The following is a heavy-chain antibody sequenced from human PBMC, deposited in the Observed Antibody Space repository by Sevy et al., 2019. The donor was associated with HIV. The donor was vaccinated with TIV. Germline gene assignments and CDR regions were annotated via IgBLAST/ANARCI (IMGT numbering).Heavy chain of an antibody. V-gene: IGHV4-59*01. CDR2: IYYSGST. Sequence: SETLSLTCTVSGGSISSYYWIWIRQPPGKGLEWIGNIYYSGSTNYNPSLKSRVTISVDTSKNQFSLKLSSVTAADTAVYYCARRGTMGYYYYGMDVWGQGTTVTVSS. CDR3: ARRGTMGYYYYGMDV. CDR1: GGSISSYY. D-gene: IGHD3-10*01. J-gene: IGHJ6*02.